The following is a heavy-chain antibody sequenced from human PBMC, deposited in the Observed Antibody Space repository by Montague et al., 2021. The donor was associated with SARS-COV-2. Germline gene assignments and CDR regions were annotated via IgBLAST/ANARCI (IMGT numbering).Heavy chain of an antibody. CDR3: ARDHERVGWPLDS. V-gene: IGHV3-23*01. Sequence: SLRLSCAASGFVFHDYAINWIRQAPGKALEWVSAISGSGGGTYYAESVKGRFATSRDTSKDTVFLQMGSLRVEDTALYFCARDHERVGWPLDSWGQGTLVIVSS. CDR2: ISGSGGGT. D-gene: IGHD2-2*01. CDR1: GFVFHDYA. J-gene: IGHJ5*01.